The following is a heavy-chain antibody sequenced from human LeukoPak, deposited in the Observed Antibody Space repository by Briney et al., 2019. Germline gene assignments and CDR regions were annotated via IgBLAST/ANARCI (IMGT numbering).Heavy chain of an antibody. CDR2: IIPIFGTA. V-gene: IGHV1-69*13. Sequence: ASVTVSCKASGGTFSSYAISWVRQAPGQGLEWMGGIIPIFGTANYAQKFQGRVTITADESTSTAYMELSSLRSEDTAVYYCAGYLNSYGFDYWGQGTLVTVSS. CDR1: GGTFSSYA. J-gene: IGHJ4*02. CDR3: AGYLNSYGFDY. D-gene: IGHD5-18*01.